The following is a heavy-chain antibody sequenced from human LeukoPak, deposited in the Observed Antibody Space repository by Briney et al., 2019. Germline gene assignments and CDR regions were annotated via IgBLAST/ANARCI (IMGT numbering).Heavy chain of an antibody. V-gene: IGHV4-4*07. J-gene: IGHJ3*01. CDR1: GGSVSSFF. D-gene: IGHD2-21*01. CDR3: ARDIVAASSDGFDV. Sequence: SETLSLTCSVSGGSVSSFFWSWIRQPAGRELEWLGRMFANGNANYNPSLKSRISMSVDTSTSQLSLTLTSVTAADTAIYYCARDIVAASSDGFDVWGQGTTVIVSS. CDR2: MFANGNA.